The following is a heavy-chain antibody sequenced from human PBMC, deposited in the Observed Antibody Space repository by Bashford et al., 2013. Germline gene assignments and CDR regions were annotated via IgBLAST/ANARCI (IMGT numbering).Heavy chain of an antibody. CDR2: INPNSGGT. D-gene: IGHD2/OR15-2a*01. CDR3: ARDPLLNRRGNWFDS. J-gene: IGHJ5*01. V-gene: IGHV1-2*02. Sequence: ASVKVSCKASGYTFTGHYMHWVRQAPGQGLEWMGWINPNSGGTSYVQGFQGRVTMTRDTSISTAYMELSRLRSDDTAIYYCARDPLLNRRGNWFDSWGQGTLVTVSS. CDR1: GYTFTGHY.